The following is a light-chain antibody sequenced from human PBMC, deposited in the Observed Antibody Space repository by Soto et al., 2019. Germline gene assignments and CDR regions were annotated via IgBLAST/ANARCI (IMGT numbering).Light chain of an antibody. CDR3: QQYNNWPHTCT. Sequence: EIVMTQSPATLSVSPGERATLSCRASQSISSNLAWYQQKPGQAPRLLIYGASTRATGIPARFSGSGSGTEFTLTISSLQSEDFAVYYCQQYNNWPHTCTFGQGTKLEIK. CDR1: QSISSN. J-gene: IGKJ2*02. V-gene: IGKV3-15*01. CDR2: GAS.